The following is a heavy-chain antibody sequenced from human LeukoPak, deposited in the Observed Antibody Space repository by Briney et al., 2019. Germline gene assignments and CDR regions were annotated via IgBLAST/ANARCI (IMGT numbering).Heavy chain of an antibody. CDR2: IDYEGGTT. CDR3: ARNNWGIDY. CDR1: GFTFHDYA. D-gene: IGHD1/OR15-1a*01. Sequence: GGSLRLSCAASGFTFHDYAMHWVRQAPGKGLVWVSRIDYEGGTTDYADSVEGRFTISRDNARITLYLQMNSLRAEDTAIYYCARNNWGIDYWGLGTLVTVSS. J-gene: IGHJ4*01. V-gene: IGHV3-74*01.